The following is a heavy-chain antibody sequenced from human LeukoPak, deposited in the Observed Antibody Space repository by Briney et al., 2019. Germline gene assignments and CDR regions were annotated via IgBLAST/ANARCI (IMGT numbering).Heavy chain of an antibody. CDR2: IRYDGSNK. V-gene: IGHV3-30*02. CDR3: AKARYCSGGSCYSGHDAFDI. J-gene: IGHJ3*02. Sequence: GGSLRLACAASGFTFSSYGMHWVRQAPGKGLEWVAFIRYDGSNKYYADSVKGRFTISRDNSKNTLYLQMNSLRAEDTAVYYCAKARYCSGGSCYSGHDAFDIWGQGTMVTVSS. D-gene: IGHD2-15*01. CDR1: GFTFSSYG.